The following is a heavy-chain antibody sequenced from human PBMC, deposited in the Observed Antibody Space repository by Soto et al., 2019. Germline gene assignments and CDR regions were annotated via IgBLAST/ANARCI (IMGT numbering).Heavy chain of an antibody. J-gene: IGHJ6*02. CDR3: AKLAGYCSGNSCHRDYAMDV. CDR2: FYYSENT. CDR1: GGSISSKSYS. Sequence: PSETLSLTCSVSGGSISSKSYSWGWIRQPPGKGLEWIGTFYYSENTYYNPSLKSRVTISVDTSKNQFSLKLSSVTAADTAVYYCAKLAGYCSGNSCHRDYAMDVWGQGTTVTVSS. D-gene: IGHD2-15*01. V-gene: IGHV4-39*01.